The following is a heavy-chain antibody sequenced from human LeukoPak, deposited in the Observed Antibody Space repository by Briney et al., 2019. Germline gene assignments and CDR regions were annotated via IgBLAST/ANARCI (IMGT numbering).Heavy chain of an antibody. Sequence: PRGSLRLSCAASGFTFSSYAMSWVRQAPGKGLEWVSAISGSGGSTYYADSVKGRFTISRDNSKNTLYLQMNSLRAEDTAVYYCAKSSPNRVNANWFDPWGQGTLVTVSS. J-gene: IGHJ5*02. CDR1: GFTFSSYA. CDR3: AKSSPNRVNANWFDP. V-gene: IGHV3-23*01. D-gene: IGHD1-14*01. CDR2: ISGSGGST.